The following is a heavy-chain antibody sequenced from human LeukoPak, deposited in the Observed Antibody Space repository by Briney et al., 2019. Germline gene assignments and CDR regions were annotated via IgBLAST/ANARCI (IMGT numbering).Heavy chain of an antibody. CDR1: GFTFGDYA. CDR3: TVHAGYSSSSVLDY. CDR2: IRSKAYGGTT. J-gene: IGHJ4*02. Sequence: PGGSLRLSCTASGFTFGDYAMSWFRQAPGKGLEWVGFIRSKAYGGTTEYAASVKGRFTISRDDSRSIAYLQMNSLKTEDTAVYYCTVHAGYSSSSVLDYWGQGTLVTVSS. D-gene: IGHD6-6*01. V-gene: IGHV3-49*03.